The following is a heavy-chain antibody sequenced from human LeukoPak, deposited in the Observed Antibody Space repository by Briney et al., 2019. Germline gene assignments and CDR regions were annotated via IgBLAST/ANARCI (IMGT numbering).Heavy chain of an antibody. CDR2: IYYSGST. D-gene: IGHD3-9*01. CDR1: GGSISSSSYY. CDR3: ARLVLRYFDPKYYFDY. J-gene: IGHJ4*02. V-gene: IGHV4-39*01. Sequence: SETLSLTCTVSGGSISSSSYYWGWLRQPPGKGLEWFGSIYYSGSTYYNPSLKSRVTISVDTSKNQFSLKLSSVTAADTAVYYCARLVLRYFDPKYYFDYWGQGTLVTVSS.